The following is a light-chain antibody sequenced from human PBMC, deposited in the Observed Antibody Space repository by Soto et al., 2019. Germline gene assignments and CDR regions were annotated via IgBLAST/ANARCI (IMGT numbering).Light chain of an antibody. Sequence: NLMLTQPHSVSESPGKTVIISCTRSSGSIASNYVQWYQQRPGSAPTIVIYEDNQRPSGVPDRFSGSVDSSSNSASLTISGLKTEDEADYYCHSYESNNVVFGGGTKLTVL. CDR2: EDN. J-gene: IGLJ3*02. CDR3: HSYESNNVV. V-gene: IGLV6-57*03. CDR1: SGSIASNY.